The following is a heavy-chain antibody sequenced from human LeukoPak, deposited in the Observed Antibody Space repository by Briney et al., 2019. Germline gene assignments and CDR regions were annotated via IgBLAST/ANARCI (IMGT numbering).Heavy chain of an antibody. J-gene: IGHJ4*02. CDR2: INSDGSST. D-gene: IGHD1-20*01. CDR3: ARVPLIAGTWVDY. CDR1: GFIFSSYW. Sequence: QPGGSLRLSCAASGFIFSSYWMHWVRQAPGKGLVWVSRINSDGSSTTYADFLKGRFTISRDNAKSTLYLQMNSLRAEDTAVYYCARVPLIAGTWVDYWGQGTLVTVSS. V-gene: IGHV3-74*01.